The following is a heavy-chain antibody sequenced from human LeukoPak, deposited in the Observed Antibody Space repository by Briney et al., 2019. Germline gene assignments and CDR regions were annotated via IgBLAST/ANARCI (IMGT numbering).Heavy chain of an antibody. J-gene: IGHJ4*02. Sequence: PGGSLRLSCAASGFPFSSYAMSWVCQPPGKGLECVSTISDSFRITNDADSVKGRFTISRDNSKNTLYLQMNTLRAEDTAVYYCAKRHGDYFDYWGQGTLVTVSS. D-gene: IGHD4-17*01. CDR1: GFPFSSYA. V-gene: IGHV3-23*01. CDR3: AKRHGDYFDY. CDR2: ISDSFRIT.